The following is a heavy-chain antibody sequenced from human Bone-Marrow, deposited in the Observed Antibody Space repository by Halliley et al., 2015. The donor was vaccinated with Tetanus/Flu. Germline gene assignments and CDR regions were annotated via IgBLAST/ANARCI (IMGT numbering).Heavy chain of an antibody. Sequence: QVQLVQSGAEVKKAGSTVKVSCKTSRATFNSNTFTWVRQAPGQGLEWMGAIIPTLRTTNYAQRFQGRVTITADRSSSTSYMGLSGLTPEDTAVYYCATLDLLGGDTDDWGPGTLVTVSS. CDR2: IIPTLRTT. CDR1: RATFNSNT. D-gene: IGHD1-26*01. J-gene: IGHJ4*02. V-gene: IGHV1-69*06. CDR3: ATLDLLGGDTDD.